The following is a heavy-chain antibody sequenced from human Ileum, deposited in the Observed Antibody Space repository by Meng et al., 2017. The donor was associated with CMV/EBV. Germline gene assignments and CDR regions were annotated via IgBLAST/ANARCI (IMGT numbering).Heavy chain of an antibody. CDR1: EFSVIRNN. CDR2: IYSGEST. D-gene: IGHD1-26*01. J-gene: IGHJ4*02. CDR3: AKKYSGSFDY. Sequence: GGSLRLSCTASEFSVIRNNMTWVRQAPGKGLEWVSAIYSGESTYYADSVKGRFTISRDNSKNTLYLQMNSLRAEDTAVYYCAKKYSGSFDYWGQGTQVTVSS. V-gene: IGHV3-53*01.